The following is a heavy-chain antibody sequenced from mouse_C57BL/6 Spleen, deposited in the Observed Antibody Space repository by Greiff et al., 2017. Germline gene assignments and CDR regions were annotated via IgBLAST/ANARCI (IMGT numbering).Heavy chain of an antibody. V-gene: IGHV5-6*02. CDR2: ISSGGSYT. D-gene: IGHD3-2*02. J-gene: IGHJ3*01. Sequence: DVMLVESGGDLVKPGGSLKLSCAASGFTFSSYGMSWVRQTPDKRLEWVATISSGGSYTYYPDSVKGRFTISRDNAKNTLYLQMSSLKSEDTAMYYCARPETAQAPWFAYWGQGTLVTVSA. CDR1: GFTFSSYG. CDR3: ARPETAQAPWFAY.